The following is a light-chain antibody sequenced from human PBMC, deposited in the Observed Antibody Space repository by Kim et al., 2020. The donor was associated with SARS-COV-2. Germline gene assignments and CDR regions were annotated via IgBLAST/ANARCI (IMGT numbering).Light chain of an antibody. CDR1: NIGGHS. CDR3: QVWDTDTDHYV. V-gene: IGLV3-21*01. J-gene: IGLJ1*01. Sequence: APGQTARITCGGNNIGGHSVHWYQQKPGQAPVLVMYYDRDRHSGIPERFSGSKSANTATLTISRVEAGDEADYYCQVWDTDTDHYVFGTGTKVTVL. CDR2: YDR.